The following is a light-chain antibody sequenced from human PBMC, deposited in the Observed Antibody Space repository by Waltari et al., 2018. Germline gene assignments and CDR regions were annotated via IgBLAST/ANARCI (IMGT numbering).Light chain of an antibody. Sequence: DIVLTQSPATPSLSPGERATLPCRASPTVITYLAWYQQTPGQAPRLLISDASNRVPGIPARFSGSGSGTDFTLTISSLEPEDFAVYYCQQRYYWPPWTFGQGTKVELK. V-gene: IGKV3-11*01. J-gene: IGKJ1*01. CDR3: QQRYYWPPWT. CDR2: DAS. CDR1: PTVITY.